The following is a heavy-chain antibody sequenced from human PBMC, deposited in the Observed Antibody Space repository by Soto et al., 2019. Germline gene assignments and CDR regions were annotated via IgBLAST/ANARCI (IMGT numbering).Heavy chain of an antibody. Sequence: GGSLRLSCAASGFTFSNAWMSWVRQAPGKGLEWVGRIKSKTDGGTTDYAAPVKGRFTISRDDSKNTLYLQMNSLKTEDTAVYYCTTDLGYCSSTSCFLNAFDIWGQGTMVTVSS. CDR2: IKSKTDGGTT. CDR1: GFTFSNAW. V-gene: IGHV3-15*01. J-gene: IGHJ3*02. D-gene: IGHD2-2*03. CDR3: TTDLGYCSSTSCFLNAFDI.